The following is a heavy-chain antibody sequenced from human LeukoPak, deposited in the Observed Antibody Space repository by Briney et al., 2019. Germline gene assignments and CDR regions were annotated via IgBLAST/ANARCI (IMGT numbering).Heavy chain of an antibody. V-gene: IGHV4-34*01. CDR3: SRQVVGNDY. Sequence: PSETLSLTCAVYGESSFSNYYWSWIRQTPGGALEWIGEINHSGYTNHNPSLKSRVTLSIDTSKNQFSLRLNSVTAADTAVYYCSRQVVGNDYWGQGTLVTVSS. D-gene: IGHD3-22*01. CDR1: GESSFSNYY. J-gene: IGHJ4*02. CDR2: INHSGYT.